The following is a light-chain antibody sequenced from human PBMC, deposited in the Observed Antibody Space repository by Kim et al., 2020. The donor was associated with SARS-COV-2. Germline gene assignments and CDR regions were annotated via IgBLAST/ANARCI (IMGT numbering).Light chain of an antibody. CDR3: CSYAGSYTSL. V-gene: IGLV2-11*01. Sequence: GQSVTISCTGTSRDGGGYNYVSWYQQHPGKAPKLMIYDVSKRPSGVPDRFSGSKSGNTASLTISGLQAEDEADYYCCSYAGSYTSLFGGGTKLTVL. J-gene: IGLJ3*02. CDR2: DVS. CDR1: SRDGGGYNY.